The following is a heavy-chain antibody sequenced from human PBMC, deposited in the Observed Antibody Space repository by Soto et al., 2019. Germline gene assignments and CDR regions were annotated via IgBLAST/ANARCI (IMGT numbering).Heavy chain of an antibody. CDR1: GFTFGNYA. Sequence: ESGGGLVQPGGSLRLSCEASGFTFGNYAMTWVRQGPGRGLEWVSALSGSSLNTYYADSVKGRFTISRDNSKNTMYLEMNSLRVDDTAVYYCTTQFFLSSRKPPEDVWGQGTPVAVSS. CDR3: TTQFFLSSRKPPEDV. J-gene: IGHJ6*02. V-gene: IGHV3-23*01. CDR2: LSGSSLNT.